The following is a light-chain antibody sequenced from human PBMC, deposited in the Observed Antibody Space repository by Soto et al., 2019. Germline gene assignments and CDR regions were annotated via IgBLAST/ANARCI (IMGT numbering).Light chain of an antibody. Sequence: EIVLTQSPATLSLSPGERATLSCRASQSVSSYLAWYQQKPGQAPRLLIYDASNRAPGIPARFSGSGSGTDFPLTISSQEPEDFAVYYCQQRSNWPVTFGPGTKVDIK. CDR1: QSVSSY. J-gene: IGKJ3*01. CDR3: QQRSNWPVT. CDR2: DAS. V-gene: IGKV3-11*01.